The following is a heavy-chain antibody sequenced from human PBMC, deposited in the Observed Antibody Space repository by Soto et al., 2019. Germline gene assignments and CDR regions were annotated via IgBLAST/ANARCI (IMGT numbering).Heavy chain of an antibody. CDR3: ARVRVTTVDY. V-gene: IGHV4-34*01. J-gene: IGHJ4*02. CDR1: GGSFSGYY. Sequence: SETLSLTCAVYGGSFSGYYWSWIRQPPGKGLEWIGEINHSGSTNYNPSLKSRVTISVDTSKNQFSLKLSSVTAADTAVYYCARVRVTTVDYWGQGTLVTVS. D-gene: IGHD4-17*01. CDR2: INHSGST.